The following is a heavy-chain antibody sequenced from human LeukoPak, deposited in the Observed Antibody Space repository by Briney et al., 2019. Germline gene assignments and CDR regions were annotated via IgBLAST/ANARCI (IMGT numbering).Heavy chain of an antibody. V-gene: IGHV1-69*13. Sequence: SVKVSCKASGGTFSSYAISWVRQAPGQGLEWMGGIIPIFGTANYAQKFQGRVTITADESTSTAYMELSSLRSEDTAVYYCARDRIPVLGDFDYWGQGTLVTVSS. D-gene: IGHD2/OR15-2a*01. J-gene: IGHJ4*02. CDR1: GGTFSSYA. CDR3: ARDRIPVLGDFDY. CDR2: IIPIFGTA.